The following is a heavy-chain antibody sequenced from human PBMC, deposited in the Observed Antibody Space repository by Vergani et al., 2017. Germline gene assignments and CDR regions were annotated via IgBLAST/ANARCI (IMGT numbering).Heavy chain of an antibody. Sequence: QVQLQQWGGGLLKPSETLSLTCVVNGGSFTSYHWTWIRQSPGEGLEWVGDIDHTGRPDYNPSLKSRLTMSVDKSRKQFSLTLKSVTATDTSIYFCARVNTETNGHLYYYYYMDVWGQGTAVTVS. V-gene: IGHV4-34*01. J-gene: IGHJ6*03. CDR1: GGSFTSYH. D-gene: IGHD4-11*01. CDR3: ARVNTETNGHLYYYYYMDV. CDR2: IDHTGRP.